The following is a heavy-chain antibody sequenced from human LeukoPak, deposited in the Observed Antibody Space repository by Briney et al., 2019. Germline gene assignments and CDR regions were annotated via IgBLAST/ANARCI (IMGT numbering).Heavy chain of an antibody. J-gene: IGHJ4*02. CDR2: IMAYNGDT. V-gene: IGHV1-18*01. Sequence: ASVTVSCKASGYTFTKYGITWVRQAAGQGLEWMGWIMAYNGDTKYAQKLQGSVTMTTDTSTRTDYMELRSLRSDDTAVYYCARDPSNTSGWYIYFDYWGQGTLVTVSS. D-gene: IGHD6-19*01. CDR1: GYTFTKYG. CDR3: ARDPSNTSGWYIYFDY.